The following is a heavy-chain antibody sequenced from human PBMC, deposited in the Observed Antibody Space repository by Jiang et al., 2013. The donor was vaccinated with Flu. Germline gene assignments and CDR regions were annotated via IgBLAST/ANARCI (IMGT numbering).Heavy chain of an antibody. CDR2: IYYSGST. J-gene: IGHJ6*02. D-gene: IGHD3-10*01. CDR3: ARVPLLWFGELGDNGLLPGYYYYGMDV. CDR1: GGSISSYY. V-gene: IGHV4-59*13. Sequence: TLSLTCTVSGGSISSYYWSWIRQPPGKGLEWIGYIYYSGSTNYNPSLKSRVTISVDTSKNQFSLKLSSVTAADTAVYYCARVPLLWFGELGDNGLLPGYYYYGMDVWGQGTTVTVSS.